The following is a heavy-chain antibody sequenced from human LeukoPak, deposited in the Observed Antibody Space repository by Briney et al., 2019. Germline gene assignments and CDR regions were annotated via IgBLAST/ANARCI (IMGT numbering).Heavy chain of an antibody. CDR3: ARFLGDILTGYKYYFDY. CDR1: GYTFTDYY. Sequence: ASVKVSCKASGYTFTDYYMHWVRQAPGQGLEWMGWINPNSGGTNYAQKFQGRVTMTRDTSISTAYMELSRLRSDDTAVYYCARFLGDILTGYKYYFDYWGQGTLVTVSS. D-gene: IGHD3-9*01. J-gene: IGHJ4*02. CDR2: INPNSGGT. V-gene: IGHV1-2*02.